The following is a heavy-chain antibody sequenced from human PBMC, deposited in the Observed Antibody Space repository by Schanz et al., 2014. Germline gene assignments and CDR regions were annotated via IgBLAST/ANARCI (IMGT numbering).Heavy chain of an antibody. CDR3: ARGGSMVQEINFAY. CDR2: INPSGGST. Sequence: QGQLVQSGPEVKEPGASVKVSCKASGYTFTSHGISWVRQAPGQGLEWMGMINPSGGSTTYAQKFQGRVTMTRDTSTSTAYMELSSLRSEDTAVYYCARGGSMVQEINFAYWGQGSLVTVSS. D-gene: IGHD3-10*01. J-gene: IGHJ4*02. V-gene: IGHV1-46*03. CDR1: GYTFTSHG.